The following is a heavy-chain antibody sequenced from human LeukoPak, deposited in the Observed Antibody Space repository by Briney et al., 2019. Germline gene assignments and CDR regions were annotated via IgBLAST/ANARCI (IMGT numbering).Heavy chain of an antibody. V-gene: IGHV3-21*01. CDR1: GFTFSSYS. CDR3: ARAPNDYWSSYSASFDS. J-gene: IGHJ4*02. D-gene: IGHD3-3*01. Sequence: GGSLRLSCAASGFTFSSYSMNWVRQAPGKGLEWVSSISSSSSYIYYADSVKGRFTISRDNAKNSLYLQMNSLRAEDTAVYYCARAPNDYWSSYSASFDSWGQGTLVTVSS. CDR2: ISSSSSYI.